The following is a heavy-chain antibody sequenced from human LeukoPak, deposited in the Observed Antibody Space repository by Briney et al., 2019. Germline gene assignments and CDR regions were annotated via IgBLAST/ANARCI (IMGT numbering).Heavy chain of an antibody. J-gene: IGHJ6*03. CDR3: ARGHRATTLNYYYYYYYMDV. CDR2: IYYSGST. CDR1: GGSISSTNYY. D-gene: IGHD1-1*01. V-gene: IGHV4-39*07. Sequence: SETLSLTCAVSGGSISSTNYYWGWIRQPPGKGLEWIGTIYYSGSTYYSPSLESRVSISIDTSKKQFSLNLSSVTAADTAVYYCARGHRATTLNYYYYYYYMDVWGKGTTVTVSS.